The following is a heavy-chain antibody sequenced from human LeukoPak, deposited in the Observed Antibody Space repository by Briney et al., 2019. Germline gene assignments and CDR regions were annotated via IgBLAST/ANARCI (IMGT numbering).Heavy chain of an antibody. CDR3: ARVMTTVVTPRAAFDI. Sequence: SETLSLTCTVSGGSISSSSYYWSWIRQPPGKGLEWIGYIYYSGSTNYNPSLKSRVTISVDTSKNQFSLKLSSVTAADTAVYYCARVMTTVVTPRAAFDIWGQGTMVTVSS. CDR1: GGSISSSSYY. V-gene: IGHV4-61*01. J-gene: IGHJ3*02. D-gene: IGHD4-23*01. CDR2: IYYSGST.